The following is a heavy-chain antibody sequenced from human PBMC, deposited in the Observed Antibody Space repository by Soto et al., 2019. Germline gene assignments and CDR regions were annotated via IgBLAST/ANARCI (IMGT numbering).Heavy chain of an antibody. J-gene: IGHJ4*02. D-gene: IGHD6-19*01. V-gene: IGHV3-23*01. CDR3: AKGKTSGWYYFDF. Sequence: GGSLRLSCAASGFTFDSCAMSWFRQAPGKGLEWILGISGSGGSTYYADSVKGRFTISRDNSKNTVYLQMNSLRADDTAVYYCAKGKTSGWYYFDFWGQGTLVTVSS. CDR1: GFTFDSCA. CDR2: ISGSGGST.